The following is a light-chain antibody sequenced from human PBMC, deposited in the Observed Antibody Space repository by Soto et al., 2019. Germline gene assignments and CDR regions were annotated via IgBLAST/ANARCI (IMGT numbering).Light chain of an antibody. J-gene: IGKJ1*01. CDR2: GAS. V-gene: IGKV3-15*01. Sequence: EIVMTQSPATLSVSPLQRATLSCRASQSLNSKLAWYQQKPGQAPRLLIYGASTRATGIPARFSGSGSGTEFTLTISSLQSEDFAVYYCQQYDFWPRTFGQGTKVDIK. CDR3: QQYDFWPRT. CDR1: QSLNSK.